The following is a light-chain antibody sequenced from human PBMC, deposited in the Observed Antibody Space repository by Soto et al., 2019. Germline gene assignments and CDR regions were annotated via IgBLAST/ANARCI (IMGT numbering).Light chain of an antibody. CDR1: SSDVGVYNY. V-gene: IGLV2-11*01. CDR2: DVS. Sequence: QSALTQPRSVSGSPGQSVTISCTGTSSDVGVYNYVSWYQQYPGKAPKIMIYDVSKRPSGVPDRFSGSKSDNTASLTISGLQAEDEADYYCCSYAGSYTYVFGPGTKVTV. J-gene: IGLJ1*01. CDR3: CSYAGSYTYV.